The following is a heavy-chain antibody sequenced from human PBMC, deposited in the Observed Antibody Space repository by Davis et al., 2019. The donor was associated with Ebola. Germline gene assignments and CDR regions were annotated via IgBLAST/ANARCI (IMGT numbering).Heavy chain of an antibody. J-gene: IGHJ4*02. CDR2: MSPNSGNT. D-gene: IGHD3-22*01. V-gene: IGHV1-8*01. CDR1: GYSFTSYD. Sequence: AASVKVSCKASGYSFTSYDINWVRQATGQGLEWMGWMSPNSGNTGHAQKFQGRVTMTRDTSINIAFMELSSLRSEDTAVYYCATDLHYYDSSGYYGWGQGTLVTVSS. CDR3: ATDLHYYDSSGYYG.